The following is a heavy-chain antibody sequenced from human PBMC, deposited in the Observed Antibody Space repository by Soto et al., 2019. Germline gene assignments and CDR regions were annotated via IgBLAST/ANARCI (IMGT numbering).Heavy chain of an antibody. J-gene: IGHJ4*02. V-gene: IGHV5-10-1*01. CDR3: ARQIYDSDTGPNFQYYFDS. CDR2: IDPSDSQT. D-gene: IGHD3-22*01. Sequence: GESLKISCKVFGDSFTGFWITWVRQKPGKGLEWMGRIDPSDSQTYYSPSFRGHVTISATKSITTVFLQWSSLRASDTAMYYCARQIYDSDTGPNFQYYFDSWGQGTPVTVSS. CDR1: GDSFTGFW.